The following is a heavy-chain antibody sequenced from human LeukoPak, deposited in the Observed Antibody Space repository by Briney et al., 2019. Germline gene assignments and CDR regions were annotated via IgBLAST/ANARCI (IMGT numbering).Heavy chain of an antibody. CDR1: GGSFSSEA. Sequence: SVKVSCKTFGGSFSSEAISWVRQAPGQGLEWMGGIIPIFRTPNYAQNFQGRVTITTDESTSTAYMEVSSLRSEDTAVYYCGRKAGDCGGHRCYSIDYWGQGTLVTVSS. CDR3: GRKAGDCGGHRCYSIDY. CDR2: IIPIFRTP. J-gene: IGHJ4*02. V-gene: IGHV1-69*05. D-gene: IGHD2-15*01.